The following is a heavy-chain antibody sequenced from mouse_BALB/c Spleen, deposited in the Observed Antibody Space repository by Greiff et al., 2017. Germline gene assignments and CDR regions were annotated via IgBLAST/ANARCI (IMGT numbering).Heavy chain of an antibody. Sequence: EVMLVESGGCLVQPGGSRKLSCAASGFTFSSFGLHWVRQAPEKGLEWVAYISSGSSTIYYADTVKGRFTISRDNPKNTLFLQMTSLRSEDTAMYYCARYYRYDPYYAMDYWGQGTSVTVSS. CDR1: GFTFSSFG. CDR2: ISSGSSTI. J-gene: IGHJ4*01. D-gene: IGHD2-14*01. CDR3: ARYYRYDPYYAMDY. V-gene: IGHV5-17*02.